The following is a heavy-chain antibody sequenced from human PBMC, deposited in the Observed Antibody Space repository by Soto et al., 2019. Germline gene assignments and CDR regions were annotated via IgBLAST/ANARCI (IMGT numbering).Heavy chain of an antibody. V-gene: IGHV3-23*01. Sequence: PGGSLRLSCVASGFSFSSYEMNWVRQAPGKGLEWVSAIGDGGDTTYYADSVKGRFTISRDNSKNTLYLQMDSLRAEDTAVYYCAKSRGIIMIVESWGQGTLVTVSS. D-gene: IGHD3-22*01. J-gene: IGHJ4*02. CDR1: GFSFSSYE. CDR3: AKSRGIIMIVES. CDR2: IGDGGDTT.